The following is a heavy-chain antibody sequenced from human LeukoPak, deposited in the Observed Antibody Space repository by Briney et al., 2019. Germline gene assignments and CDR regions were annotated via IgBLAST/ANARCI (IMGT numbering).Heavy chain of an antibody. CDR2: ISSSSSYI. D-gene: IGHD1-26*01. CDR1: GFTFSSYS. V-gene: IGHV3-21*04. Sequence: PGGSLRLSCAASGFTFSSYSMNWVRQAPGKGLEWVSSISSSSSYIYYADSVKGRFTISRDNAKNTLYLQMNSLRAEDTAVYYCAKALLPKHWELLGLSGYWGQGTLVTVSS. J-gene: IGHJ4*02. CDR3: AKALLPKHWELLGLSGY.